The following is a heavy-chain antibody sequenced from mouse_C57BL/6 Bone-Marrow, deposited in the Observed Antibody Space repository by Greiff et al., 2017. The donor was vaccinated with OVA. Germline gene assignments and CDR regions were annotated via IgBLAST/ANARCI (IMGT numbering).Heavy chain of an antibody. D-gene: IGHD2-2*01. CDR3: AREGWLRYAMDY. CDR1: GYTFTSYW. Sequence: VQLQQPGAELVMPGASVKLSCKASGYTFTSYWMHWVKQRPGQGLEWIGEIDPSDSYTNYNQKFKGKSTLTVDKSSSTAYMQLSSLTSEDSAVYDCAREGWLRYAMDYWGQGTSVTVSS. CDR2: IDPSDSYT. J-gene: IGHJ4*01. V-gene: IGHV1-69*01.